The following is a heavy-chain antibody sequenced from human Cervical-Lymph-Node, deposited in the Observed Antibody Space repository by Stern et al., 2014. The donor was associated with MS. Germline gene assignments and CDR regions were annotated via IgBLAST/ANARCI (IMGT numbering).Heavy chain of an antibody. Sequence: VQLMQSGAEVKRPGESLKISCKGSGYNFTNYWIAWVRQMPGKGLEWMGIVYPGDSDTIYSPSFQAQVTISADKSINTAYLQWSSLKASDTAMYFCARLDCSGGSCYSGDFDYWGQGTLVTVSS. CDR1: GYNFTNYW. J-gene: IGHJ4*02. CDR3: ARLDCSGGSCYSGDFDY. CDR2: VYPGDSDT. V-gene: IGHV5-51*01. D-gene: IGHD2-15*01.